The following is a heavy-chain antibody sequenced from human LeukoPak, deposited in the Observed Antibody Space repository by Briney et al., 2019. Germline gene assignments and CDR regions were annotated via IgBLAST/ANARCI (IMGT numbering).Heavy chain of an antibody. D-gene: IGHD3-10*01. CDR1: GITLSNYG. J-gene: IGHJ4*02. CDR2: ISGSAGGA. Sequence: GGSLRLSCAVSGITLSNYGMSWVRQAPGKGLEWVAGISGSAGGAIYAASVKGRFTISRDNPKNTLYLQMNSLRAEDTAVYFCAKRGIVIRAVIIVGFHKEAYYFDDWGQGALVTVSS. CDR3: AKRGIVIRAVIIVGFHKEAYYFDD. V-gene: IGHV3-23*01.